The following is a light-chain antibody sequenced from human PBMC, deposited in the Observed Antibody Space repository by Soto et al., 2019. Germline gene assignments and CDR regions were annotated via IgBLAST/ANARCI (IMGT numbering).Light chain of an antibody. CDR1: SSDVGGYNY. CDR2: DVS. CDR3: SSSTTSSTPHV. Sequence: QSALTQPASVSGSPGQSITISCTGTSSDVGGYNYVSWYQQHPGKAPKLMIYDVSNRPSGVSNRFSGSKSANTASLTISGLQDEDEADYYCSSSTTSSTPHVFGTGTKLTVL. J-gene: IGLJ1*01. V-gene: IGLV2-14*01.